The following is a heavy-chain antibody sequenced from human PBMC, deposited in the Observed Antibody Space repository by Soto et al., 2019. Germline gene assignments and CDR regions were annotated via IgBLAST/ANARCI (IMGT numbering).Heavy chain of an antibody. Sequence: EVQLVESGGGLVQPGGSLTLSCAASGFTVSSNYMTWVRQAPGKGLEWVALIYSGGSTYYADSVKGRFTISRDNSKNTLYVQRNRLRAVVRAVYYCAGPSYLDYWGQGTLVTVSS. J-gene: IGHJ4*02. CDR1: GFTVSSNY. CDR2: IYSGGST. V-gene: IGHV3-66*04. CDR3: AGPSYLDY.